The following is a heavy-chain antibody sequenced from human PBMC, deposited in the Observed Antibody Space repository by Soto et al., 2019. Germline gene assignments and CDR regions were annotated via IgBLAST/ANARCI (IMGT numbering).Heavy chain of an antibody. J-gene: IGHJ4*02. CDR2: IYNSGST. D-gene: IGHD3-10*01. V-gene: IGHV4-59*08. CDR1: GGSISSYY. Sequence: SETLSLTCTVSGGSISSYYWTWIRQPPGKGLEWIGFIYNSGSTHYNPSLRSRVTISVDTSKNQFSLKLRSVTAADTAVYYCASMGYHYGSGSYPLDYWGQGT. CDR3: ASMGYHYGSGSYPLDY.